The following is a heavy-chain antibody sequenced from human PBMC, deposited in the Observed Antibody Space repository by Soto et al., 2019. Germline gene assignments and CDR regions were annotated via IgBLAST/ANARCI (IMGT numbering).Heavy chain of an antibody. CDR2: LNQDGGGT. V-gene: IGHV3-7*03. J-gene: IGHJ4*02. D-gene: IGHD6-19*01. CDR1: GFTFITSF. Sequence: EVQLVESGGGLVQPGGSLRLSCVASGFTFITSFMGWVRQSPGKGLEWVANLNQDGGGTYYVDSVEGRFTISRDNAKDALYLQINSLRGDDTSVYYCARYCRGSGRYFCDYWGQGTLVTVSS. CDR3: ARYCRGSGRYFCDY.